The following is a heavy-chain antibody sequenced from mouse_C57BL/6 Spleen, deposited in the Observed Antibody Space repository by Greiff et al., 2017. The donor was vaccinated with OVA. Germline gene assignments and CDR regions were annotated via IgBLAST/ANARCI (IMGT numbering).Heavy chain of an antibody. Sequence: VQLQQPGAELVKPGASVKLSCKASGYTFTSYWMHWVKQRPGQGLEWIGMIHPNSGSTNYNEKFKSKATLTVDKSSSTAYMQLSSLTSEDSAVYYCARVVYYGKGFDYWGQGTTLTVSS. CDR1: GYTFTSYW. D-gene: IGHD2-1*01. J-gene: IGHJ2*01. CDR3: ARVVYYGKGFDY. V-gene: IGHV1-64*01. CDR2: IHPNSGST.